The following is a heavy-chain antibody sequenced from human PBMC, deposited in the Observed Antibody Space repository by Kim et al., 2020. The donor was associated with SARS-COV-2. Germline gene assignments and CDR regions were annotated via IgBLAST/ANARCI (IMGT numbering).Heavy chain of an antibody. D-gene: IGHD6-19*01. CDR2: IYYSGST. Sequence: SETLSLTCTVSGGSISSSSYYWGWIRQPPGKGLEWIGSIYYSGSTYYNPSLKSRVTISVDTSKNQFSLKLSSVTAADTAVYYCARWSIAVAGKAYYFDYWGQGTLVTVSS. CDR3: ARWSIAVAGKAYYFDY. V-gene: IGHV4-39*01. J-gene: IGHJ4*02. CDR1: GGSISSSSYY.